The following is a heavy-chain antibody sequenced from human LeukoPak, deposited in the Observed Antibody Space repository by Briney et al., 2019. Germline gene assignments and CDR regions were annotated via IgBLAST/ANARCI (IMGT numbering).Heavy chain of an antibody. CDR3: ARDLGYCSGGSCYRYSDY. Sequence: PGGSLRLSCAASGFTFSSYEVNWVRQAPGKGLEWVSYISSSGSTIYYADSVKGRFTISRDNAKNSLYLQMNSLRAEDTAVYYCARDLGYCSGGSCYRYSDYWGQGTLVTVSS. D-gene: IGHD2-15*01. J-gene: IGHJ4*02. V-gene: IGHV3-48*03. CDR2: ISSSGSTI. CDR1: GFTFSSYE.